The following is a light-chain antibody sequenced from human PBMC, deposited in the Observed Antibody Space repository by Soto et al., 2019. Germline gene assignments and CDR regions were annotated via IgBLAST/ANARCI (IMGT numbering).Light chain of an antibody. CDR1: QSISDN. CDR3: QQYNNWPIT. J-gene: IGKJ3*01. Sequence: EIVMTQSPATLSVSPGERATLSCRASQSISDNLACYQQKPGQAPRRLFNGASTRATAVPARFSGSGSGTEFTLTISSLQSEDFAVYYCQQYNNWPITFGPGTKVDVK. V-gene: IGKV3-15*01. CDR2: GAS.